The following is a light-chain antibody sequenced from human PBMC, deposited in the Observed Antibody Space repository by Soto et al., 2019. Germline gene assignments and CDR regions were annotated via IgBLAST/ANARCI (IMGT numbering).Light chain of an antibody. CDR1: QGVSSSY. J-gene: IGKJ5*01. CDR3: QQYGSSPPIT. Sequence: EVVLTQSPGTLALSPGERATRSCRSSQGVSSSYLAWYQQKPGQAPRLLIYGASSRATGIPDRFSGSGSGTDFTLTISRLEPEDFAVYYCQQYGSSPPITFGQGTRLEIK. CDR2: GAS. V-gene: IGKV3-20*01.